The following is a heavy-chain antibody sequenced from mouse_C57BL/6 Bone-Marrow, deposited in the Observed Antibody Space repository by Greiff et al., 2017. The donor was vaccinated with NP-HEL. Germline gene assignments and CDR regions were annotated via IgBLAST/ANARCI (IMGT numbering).Heavy chain of an antibody. J-gene: IGHJ3*01. CDR1: GYSFTGYY. CDR2: INPSTGGT. Sequence: VQLKQSGPELVKPGASVKISCKASGYSFTGYYMNWVKQSPEKSLEWIGEINPSTGGTTYNQKFKAKATLTVDKSSSTAYMQLKSLTSEDSAVYYCARFNPFAYWGQGTLVTVSA. D-gene: IGHD6-1*01. CDR3: ARFNPFAY. V-gene: IGHV1-42*01.